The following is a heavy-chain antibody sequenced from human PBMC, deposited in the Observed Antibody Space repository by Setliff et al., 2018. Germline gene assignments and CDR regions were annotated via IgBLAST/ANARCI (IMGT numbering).Heavy chain of an antibody. CDR1: GFTSSTYA. V-gene: IGHV3-23*03. D-gene: IGHD1-26*01. Sequence: PGGSLRLSCAASGFTSSTYAMSWVRQAPEKGLEWVSTIYNGDRNTFYADSVKGRFTVFRDNSKNSLYLQAKGLRAEDTAVYYCVKDGVGPTYTYFFDYWGQGSQVTVSS. J-gene: IGHJ4*02. CDR2: IYNGDRNT. CDR3: VKDGVGPTYTYFFDY.